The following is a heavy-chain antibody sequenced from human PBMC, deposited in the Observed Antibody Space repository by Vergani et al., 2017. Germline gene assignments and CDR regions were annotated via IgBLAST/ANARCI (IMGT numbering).Heavy chain of an antibody. V-gene: IGHV3-48*03. CDR3: ARGHCSSTSCLQWYFDL. CDR2: ISSSGSTI. J-gene: IGHJ2*01. Sequence: EVQLVESGGGLVQPGGSLRLSCAASGFIFSSYEMNWVRQAPGKGLEWVSYISSSGSTIYYADSVKGRFTISRDNAKNSLYLQMNSLRAEDTAVYYCARGHCSSTSCLQWYFDLWGRGTLVTVSS. CDR1: GFIFSSYE. D-gene: IGHD2-2*01.